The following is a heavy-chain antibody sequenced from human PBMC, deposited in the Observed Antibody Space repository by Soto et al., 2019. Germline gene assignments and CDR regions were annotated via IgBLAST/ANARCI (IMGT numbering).Heavy chain of an antibody. CDR2: IKSKSDGGTT. V-gene: IGHV3-15*01. J-gene: IGHJ4*02. Sequence: VGSLRLSCEGFGINLSNAWMSWVRQTPGKGLEWVGRIKSKSDGGTTDYAAPVKGRFTISRDDSKNTLYLEMNSLKSEDTALYYCTTVFYWGQGAQVTVSS. CDR1: GINLSNAW. CDR3: TTVFY. D-gene: IGHD3-3*01.